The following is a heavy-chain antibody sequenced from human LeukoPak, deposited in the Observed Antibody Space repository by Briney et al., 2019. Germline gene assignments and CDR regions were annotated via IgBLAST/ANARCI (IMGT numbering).Heavy chain of an antibody. D-gene: IGHD4-17*01. CDR2: ISYDGSNK. CDR3: ARGYGDYAVTMITDY. CDR1: GFTFSSYA. V-gene: IGHV3-30*01. Sequence: QPGRSLRLSCAASGFTFSSYAMHWVRQAPGKGLEWVAVISYDGSNKYYADSVKGRLTISRDDSKNTLYLQMNSLRAEDTAVYYCARGYGDYAVTMITDYWGQGTLVTVSS. J-gene: IGHJ4*02.